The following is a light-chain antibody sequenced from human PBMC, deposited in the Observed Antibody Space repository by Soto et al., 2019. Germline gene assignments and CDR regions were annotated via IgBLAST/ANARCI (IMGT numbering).Light chain of an antibody. J-gene: IGKJ1*01. Sequence: EIVMTQSPATLSVSPGERVTLSCRARQSVGSNLAWYHQKPGQAPRLLIYGASTRATGIPARFSGSGSGTEFTLTISSLQSEDFAVYYCQQYNNWPPWTFGQGTKVDIK. V-gene: IGKV3-15*01. CDR3: QQYNNWPPWT. CDR2: GAS. CDR1: QSVGSN.